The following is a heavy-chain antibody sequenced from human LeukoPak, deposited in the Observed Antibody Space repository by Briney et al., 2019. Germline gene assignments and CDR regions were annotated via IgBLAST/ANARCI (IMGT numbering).Heavy chain of an antibody. Sequence: SETLSLTCTVSGGSISSYYWSWIRQPPGKGLEWIGYIYYSGSTNYNPSLKSRVTISVDTSKNQFSLKLSSVTAADTAVYYCARDRAAGIFDYWGQGTLVTVSS. J-gene: IGHJ4*02. CDR1: GGSISSYY. CDR2: IYYSGST. CDR3: ARDRAAGIFDY. D-gene: IGHD6-13*01. V-gene: IGHV4-59*01.